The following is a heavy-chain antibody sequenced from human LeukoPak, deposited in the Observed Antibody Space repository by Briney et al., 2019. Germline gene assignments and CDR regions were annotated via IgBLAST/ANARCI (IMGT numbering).Heavy chain of an antibody. CDR1: GFTFSNYS. Sequence: GGSLRLSCAASGFTFSNYSMNWVRQAPGKGLEWVANIDQDGSDKNYVGSVKGRFTISRDDAKNSLFLQMNSLRAEDTAVYYCARESTEDRPGSWGQGTLVTVSS. J-gene: IGHJ5*02. V-gene: IGHV3-7*01. D-gene: IGHD5/OR15-5a*01. CDR3: ARESTEDRPGS. CDR2: IDQDGSDK.